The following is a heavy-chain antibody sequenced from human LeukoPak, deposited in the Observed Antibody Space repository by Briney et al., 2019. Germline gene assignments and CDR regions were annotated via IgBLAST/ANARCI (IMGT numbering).Heavy chain of an antibody. V-gene: IGHV3-21*01. J-gene: IGHJ3*02. D-gene: IGHD6-19*01. CDR1: GLTFSTSG. Sequence: GGSLRLSCTASGLTFSTSGFNWVRQAPGKGLEWVSSISSSSSYIYYADSVKGRFTISRDNAKNSLYLQMNSLRAEDTAVYYCARDVGSSGWYSAFDIWGQGTMVTVSS. CDR2: ISSSSSYI. CDR3: ARDVGSSGWYSAFDI.